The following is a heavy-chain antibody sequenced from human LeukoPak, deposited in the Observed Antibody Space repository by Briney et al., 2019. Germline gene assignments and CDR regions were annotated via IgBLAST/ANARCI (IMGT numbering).Heavy chain of an antibody. CDR3: ARERGGGYCSGGSCDDDAFDI. V-gene: IGHV4-59*01. D-gene: IGHD2-15*01. CDR1: GGSINSYY. CDR2: MYYSGGT. J-gene: IGHJ3*02. Sequence: PSETLSLTCTVSGGSINSYYWSWIRQPPGKGLEWIGHMYYSGGTNYNPSLKSRVTISVDTSKNQFSLKLSSVTAADTAVYYCARERGGGYCSGGSCDDDAFDIWGQGTMVTVSS.